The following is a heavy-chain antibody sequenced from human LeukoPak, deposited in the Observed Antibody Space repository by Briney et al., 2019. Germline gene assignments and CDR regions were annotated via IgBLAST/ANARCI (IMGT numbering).Heavy chain of an antibody. D-gene: IGHD2-15*01. Sequence: ASVKVSCKASGYTFIRYAMQWVRQAPGQRLEWMGWINAGNGDTKYAQKFQGRVTITRDTSASTAYMDLSSLRSEDTAVYYCAIHCTGGSCSRSYYFDYWGQGTLVTVSS. CDR1: GYTFIRYA. CDR3: AIHCTGGSCSRSYYFDY. CDR2: INAGNGDT. V-gene: IGHV1-3*01. J-gene: IGHJ4*02.